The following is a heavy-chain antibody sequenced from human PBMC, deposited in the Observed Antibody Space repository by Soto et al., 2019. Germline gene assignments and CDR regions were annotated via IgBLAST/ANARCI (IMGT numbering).Heavy chain of an antibody. CDR3: ARRWGYSFDY. Sequence: QLQLQESGPGLVKPSETLSLTCTVSGVSISSYYWVWIRRPQGKGLEWIGSLYYNGSTYYNPSLKSRVTISVDTSKTQFSLKLSSVTAADTAVYYWARRWGYSFDYWGQGTLVTVSS. CDR1: GVSISSYY. D-gene: IGHD7-27*01. V-gene: IGHV4-39*01. J-gene: IGHJ4*02. CDR2: LYYNGST.